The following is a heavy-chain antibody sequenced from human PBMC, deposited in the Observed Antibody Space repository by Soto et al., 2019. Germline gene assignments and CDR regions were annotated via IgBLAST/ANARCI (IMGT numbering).Heavy chain of an antibody. D-gene: IGHD2-2*01. CDR3: ARDFPIVVVPAAEGPLYYFDY. V-gene: IGHV1-18*01. Sequence: AASVKVSCKASGYTFTSYGISWVRQAPGQGLEWMGWISAYNGNTNYAQKLQGRVTVTTDTSTSTAYMELRSLRSDDTAVYYCARDFPIVVVPAAEGPLYYFDYWGQGTLVTVSS. CDR1: GYTFTSYG. J-gene: IGHJ4*02. CDR2: ISAYNGNT.